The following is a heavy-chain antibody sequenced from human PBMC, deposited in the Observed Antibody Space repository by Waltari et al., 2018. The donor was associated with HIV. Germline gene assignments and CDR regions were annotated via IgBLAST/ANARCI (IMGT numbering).Heavy chain of an antibody. CDR3: ATSLFWFGEPHS. Sequence: DVQLLESGGGLVQPGGSLRLPCAGSGIPFGNFAMRWVRQAPGKGLEWVAAIIGSGGNTYYADSVKGRFTISRDNPKNTLYLQMNSLSAEDTAIYYCATSLFWFGEPHSWGQGTLVTVSS. V-gene: IGHV3-23*01. CDR2: IIGSGGNT. D-gene: IGHD3-10*01. J-gene: IGHJ4*02. CDR1: GIPFGNFA.